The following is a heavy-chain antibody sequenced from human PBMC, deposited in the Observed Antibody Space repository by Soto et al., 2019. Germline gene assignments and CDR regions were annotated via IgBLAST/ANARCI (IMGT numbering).Heavy chain of an antibody. J-gene: IGHJ6*02. Sequence: XETLSLTCTVSSGSISSDRFDCACIRQPPGKGLEWIGIIYYSGDTYYNPSLAGRLTMSVDTSNQFSLTLRSVTAADTALYYCARNQPKRYCSGGTCRPAYGMDVWGQGTTVTVSS. CDR2: IYYSGDT. CDR3: ARNQPKRYCSGGTCRPAYGMDV. V-gene: IGHV4-39*01. D-gene: IGHD2-15*01. CDR1: SGSISSDRFD.